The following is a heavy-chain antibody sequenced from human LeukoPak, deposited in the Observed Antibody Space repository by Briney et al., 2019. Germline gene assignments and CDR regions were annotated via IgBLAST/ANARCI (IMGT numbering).Heavy chain of an antibody. CDR1: GYRFTGFE. CDR2: INPNTGDT. J-gene: IGHJ4*02. CDR3: ARDTGLTPIY. D-gene: IGHD1-14*01. V-gene: IGHV1-2*02. Sequence: GASVRVSCQASGYRFTGFEVHWLRQAPGQGFLWMGRINPNTGDTKVSQTFRGRVTLTRDTSISTAYMDLSNLGSDDTAVYYCARDTGLTPIYWGQGSLVTVSS.